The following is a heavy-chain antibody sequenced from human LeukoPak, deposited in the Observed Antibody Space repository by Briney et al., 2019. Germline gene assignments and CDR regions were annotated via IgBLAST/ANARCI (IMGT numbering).Heavy chain of an antibody. CDR1: GFTFSSYW. Sequence: GGSLRLSCEVSGFTFSSYWMNWVRQAPGKGLEWVANIKQDGSDKYYVDSVKGRFTISRDNAKNSLYLQINSLRAEDTAVYYCAIIPRAAAGPSARSPFHYWGQGTLVTVSS. J-gene: IGHJ4*02. CDR2: IKQDGSDK. D-gene: IGHD6-13*01. V-gene: IGHV3-7*01. CDR3: AIIPRAAAGPSARSPFHY.